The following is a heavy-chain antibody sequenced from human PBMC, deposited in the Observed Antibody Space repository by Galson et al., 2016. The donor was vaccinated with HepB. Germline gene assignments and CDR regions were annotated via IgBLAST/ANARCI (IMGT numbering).Heavy chain of an antibody. Sequence: QSGAEVKKPGESLRISCQGSGSNFNTYWITWVRQMPGKGLEWMGRIDPSDSYTNYSPSFQGHVTIAADQSINTVYLQWKSLKASDSGMYYCARHVTGDLDNWGQGTLVTVSS. CDR3: ARHVTGDLDN. CDR2: IDPSDSYT. V-gene: IGHV5-10-1*01. J-gene: IGHJ4*02. D-gene: IGHD7-27*01. CDR1: GSNFNTYW.